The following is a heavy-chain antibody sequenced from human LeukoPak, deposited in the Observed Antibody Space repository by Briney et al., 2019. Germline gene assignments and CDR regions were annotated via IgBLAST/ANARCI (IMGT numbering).Heavy chain of an antibody. CDR1: GFTFSSYA. CDR3: AKDSRIVPAATEFDY. D-gene: IGHD2-2*01. J-gene: IGHJ4*02. Sequence: PGGSLRLSCAASGFTFSSYAMSWVRQAPGRGLEWVSAITDTGGGTYYADSVKGRFTISRDNSKNTLYLQMNSLGAEDTAVYYCAKDSRIVPAATEFDYWGQGTLVTVSS. V-gene: IGHV3-23*01. CDR2: ITDTGGGT.